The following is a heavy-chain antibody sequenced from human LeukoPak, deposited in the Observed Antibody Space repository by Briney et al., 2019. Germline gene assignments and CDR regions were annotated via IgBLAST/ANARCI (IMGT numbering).Heavy chain of an antibody. CDR2: IYTSGST. V-gene: IGHV4-4*09. CDR1: GGSISSYY. CDR3: ARLAGSYTTYYYYMDV. D-gene: IGHD1-26*01. J-gene: IGHJ6*03. Sequence: KTSETLSLTCTVSGGSISSYYWSWIRQPPGKGLEWIGYIYTSGSTNYNPSLKSRVTISVDTSKNQFSLKLSSVTAADTAVYYCARLAGSYTTYYYYMDVRGKGTTVTVSS.